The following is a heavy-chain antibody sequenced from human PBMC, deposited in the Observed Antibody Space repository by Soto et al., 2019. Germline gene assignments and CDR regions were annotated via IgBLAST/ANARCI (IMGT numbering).Heavy chain of an antibody. CDR3: AIGSASSRTYYFAY. CDR2: ITGSGGDT. CDR1: GFTFSNYA. Sequence: PGGSLRLSCAASGFTFSNYAMSWVRQSPEKGLEWVSAITGSGGDTYHADSVKGRFTISRDNTKNTLYLQMNSLKAEDTAVFYCAIGSASSRTYYFAYWGQGALVTVYS. V-gene: IGHV3-23*01. J-gene: IGHJ4*02. D-gene: IGHD2-2*01.